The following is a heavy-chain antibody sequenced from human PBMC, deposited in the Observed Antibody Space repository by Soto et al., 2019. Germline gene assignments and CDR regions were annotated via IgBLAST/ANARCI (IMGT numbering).Heavy chain of an antibody. D-gene: IGHD1-1*01. CDR2: IWSDGSRQ. CDR1: GFTFRNYG. J-gene: IGHJ4*02. V-gene: IGHV3-33*03. CDR3: AKDNDDPGVQSWSPGY. Sequence: QVQLVESGGGVVQPGRSLRLSCAASGFTFRNYGMHWVRQAPGKGLEWVAVIWSDGSRQEYADSVKGRFAISRDQSKNTLYLLMNNLRVEDTAIYYCAKDNDDPGVQSWSPGYWGQGTLVTVSS.